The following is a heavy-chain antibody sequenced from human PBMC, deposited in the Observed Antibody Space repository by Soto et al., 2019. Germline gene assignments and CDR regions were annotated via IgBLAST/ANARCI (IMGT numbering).Heavy chain of an antibody. V-gene: IGHV3-23*01. Sequence: GGSLRLSCSVSGFTISGYVMNWVRQAPGKGLEWVSFISGSGGATYYADSVKGRFTISRDNSKNTLYLQMNSLRAEDTAVYYCAKGEYFDYVLSFDSWGQGTLVTVSS. CDR3: AKGEYFDYVLSFDS. D-gene: IGHD3-9*01. CDR1: GFTISGYV. J-gene: IGHJ4*02. CDR2: ISGSGGAT.